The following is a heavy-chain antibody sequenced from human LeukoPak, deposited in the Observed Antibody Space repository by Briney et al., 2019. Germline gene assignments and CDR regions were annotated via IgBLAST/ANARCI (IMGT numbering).Heavy chain of an antibody. J-gene: IGHJ4*02. V-gene: IGHV3-7*03. Sequence: GGSLRLSCAASGFTFSDYWMTWVRQTPGKGLECVANMNQYGGEISYVDSVKGRFTISRDNAKNSLSLQMSSLRVEDTAVYYCVKGPLITAAGTYWGQGTLVTVSS. CDR3: VKGPLITAAGTY. D-gene: IGHD6-13*01. CDR1: GFTFSDYW. CDR2: MNQYGGEI.